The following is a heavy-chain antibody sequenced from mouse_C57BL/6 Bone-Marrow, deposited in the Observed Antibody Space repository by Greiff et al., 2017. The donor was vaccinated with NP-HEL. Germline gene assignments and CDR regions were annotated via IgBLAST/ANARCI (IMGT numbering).Heavy chain of an antibody. CDR2: ISNGGGST. D-gene: IGHD2-14*01. J-gene: IGHJ4*01. V-gene: IGHV5-12*01. CDR3: ARQVRGYAMDY. Sequence: EVQGVESGGGLVQPGGSLKLSCAASGFTFSDYYMYWVRQTPEKRLEWVAYISNGGGSTYYPDTVKGRFTISRDNAKNTLYLQMSRLKSEDTAMYYCARQVRGYAMDYWGQGTSVTVSS. CDR1: GFTFSDYY.